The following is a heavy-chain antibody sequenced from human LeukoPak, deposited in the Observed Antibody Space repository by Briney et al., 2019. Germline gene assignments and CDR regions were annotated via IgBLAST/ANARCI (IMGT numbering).Heavy chain of an antibody. CDR2: IIPIVGRS. CDR1: GGAFSSYT. J-gene: IGHJ4*02. D-gene: IGHD2-15*01. CDR3: QLASADYSICY. Sequence: ASVKVSCKASGGAFSSYTINWVRQAPGQGLEWMGRIIPIVGRSNSAQNYEGRVSITADKSTSTAYMELSSLRSEDTAIYFCQLASADYSICYWGQGTLVTVSS. V-gene: IGHV1-69*02.